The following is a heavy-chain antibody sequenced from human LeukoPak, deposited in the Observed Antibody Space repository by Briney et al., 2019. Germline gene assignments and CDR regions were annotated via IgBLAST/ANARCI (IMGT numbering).Heavy chain of an antibody. V-gene: IGHV4-34*01. CDR2: INHSGST. CDR3: ARHVDYDFWSGYPDYYFDY. J-gene: IGHJ4*02. CDR1: GGSFSGYY. Sequence: SETLSLTCAVYGGSFSGYYWSWIRQPPGKGLEWIGEINHSGSTNYNPSLKSRVTISVDTSKNQFSLKLSSVTAADTAVYYCARHVDYDFWSGYPDYYFDYWGQGTLVTVSS. D-gene: IGHD3-3*01.